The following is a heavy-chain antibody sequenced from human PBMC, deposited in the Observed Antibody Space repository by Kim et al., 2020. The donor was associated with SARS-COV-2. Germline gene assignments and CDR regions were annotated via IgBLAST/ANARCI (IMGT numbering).Heavy chain of an antibody. CDR3: AKPPYSSRYYFDY. D-gene: IGHD6-13*01. V-gene: IGHV3-30*02. J-gene: IGHJ4*02. Sequence: YADSVKGRFTISRDNSKNTLYLQMNSLRAEDTAVYYCAKPPYSSRYYFDYWGQGTLVTVSS.